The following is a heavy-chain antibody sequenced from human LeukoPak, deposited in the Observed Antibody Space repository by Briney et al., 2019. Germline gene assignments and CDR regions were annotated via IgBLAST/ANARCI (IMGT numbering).Heavy chain of an antibody. CDR1: GFTFSTYA. D-gene: IGHD4-17*01. V-gene: IGHV3-23*01. Sequence: GGSLRLSCAASGFTFSTYAMTWVRQAPGKGLEWVSTISGSGGNTYYADSVKGRFTISRDNSKNTLYLQMNSLRAEDMAVYFCAKDTRSYGDYHYFDNWGQGTTVTVSS. J-gene: IGHJ4*03. CDR2: ISGSGGNT. CDR3: AKDTRSYGDYHYFDN.